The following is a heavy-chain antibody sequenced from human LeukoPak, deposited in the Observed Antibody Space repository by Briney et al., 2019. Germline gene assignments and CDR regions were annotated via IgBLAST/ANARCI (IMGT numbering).Heavy chain of an antibody. J-gene: IGHJ4*02. D-gene: IGHD1-26*01. V-gene: IGHV5-51*01. Sequence: GESLKISCKGSGYSFSSCWIGWVRQMPGKGLEWMGIIYPVDSDTRYSPSFQGQVSISVDKSISTAYLQWSSLKASDTAIYYCARHGGNYDYWGQGTLVTVSS. CDR2: IYPVDSDT. CDR1: GYSFSSCW. CDR3: ARHGGNYDY.